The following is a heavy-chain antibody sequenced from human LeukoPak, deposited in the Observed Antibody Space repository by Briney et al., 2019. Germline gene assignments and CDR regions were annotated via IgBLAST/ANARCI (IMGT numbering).Heavy chain of an antibody. CDR2: ISAYNGNT. CDR1: GYTFTSYG. CDR3: ARDSYDSSGYYYLPLDY. D-gene: IGHD3-22*01. Sequence: ASVKVSCKASGYTFTSYGISWVRQAPGQGLEWMGWISAYNGNTNYAQKLQGRVTMTTDTSTSTAYVELRSLRSDDTAVYYCARDSYDSSGYYYLPLDYWGQGTLVTVSS. V-gene: IGHV1-18*01. J-gene: IGHJ4*02.